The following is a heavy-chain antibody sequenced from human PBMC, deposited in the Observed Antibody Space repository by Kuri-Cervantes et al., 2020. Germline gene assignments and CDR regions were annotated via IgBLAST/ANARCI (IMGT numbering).Heavy chain of an antibody. D-gene: IGHD2-15*01. J-gene: IGHJ6*03. CDR2: IYHSGST. Sequence: SETLSLTCAVSGYSISSGYYWGWIRQPPGKGLEWIGSIYHSGSTYYNPSLKSRVTISVDTSKNQFSLRLSSVTAADTAVYYCARGYGYYYYYMDVWGKGITVTVSS. CDR1: GYSISSGYY. CDR3: ARGYGYYYYYMDV. V-gene: IGHV4-38-2*01.